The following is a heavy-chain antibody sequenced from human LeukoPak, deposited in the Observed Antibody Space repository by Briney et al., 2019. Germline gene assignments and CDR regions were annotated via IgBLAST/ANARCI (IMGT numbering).Heavy chain of an antibody. CDR3: ARGGRGFDP. V-gene: IGHV4-59*08. CDR2: IYYSGST. Sequence: SETLSLTCTVSGGSISSYYWSWIRQPPGKGLEWIGYIYYSGSTNYNPSLKSRVTISVDTSKNQFSLELNSVTASDTAVYYCARGGRGFDPWGQGTLVIVSS. CDR1: GGSISSYY. D-gene: IGHD3-16*01. J-gene: IGHJ5*02.